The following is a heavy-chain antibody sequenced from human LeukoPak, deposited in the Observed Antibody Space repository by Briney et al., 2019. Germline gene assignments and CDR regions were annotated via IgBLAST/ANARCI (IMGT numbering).Heavy chain of an antibody. V-gene: IGHV3-23*01. CDR1: GFTFSSYA. D-gene: IGHD3-3*01. CDR2: ISGSGSST. J-gene: IGHJ5*02. Sequence: TGGSLRLSCAASGFTFSSYATSWVRQAPGKGLEWVSGISGSGSSTYYADSVKGRFTISRDNSKNTLYLQMNSLRAEDTAVYYCAKFEWMNWFDPWGQGTLVTVSS. CDR3: AKFEWMNWFDP.